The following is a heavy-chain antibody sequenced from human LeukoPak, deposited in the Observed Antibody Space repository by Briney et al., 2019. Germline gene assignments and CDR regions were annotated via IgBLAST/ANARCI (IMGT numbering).Heavy chain of an antibody. Sequence: GGSLRLSCLASGFTLSNSWMTWVRQAPGRGLEWVANIKEDGSDKQYVDSVRGRFTISRDNAKNSVSLQMDGLRAEDTAVYYCAKDREKPSQFDYWGQGTLVTVYS. CDR2: IKEDGSDK. J-gene: IGHJ4*02. V-gene: IGHV3-7*01. CDR3: AKDREKPSQFDY. CDR1: GFTLSNSW. D-gene: IGHD1-26*01.